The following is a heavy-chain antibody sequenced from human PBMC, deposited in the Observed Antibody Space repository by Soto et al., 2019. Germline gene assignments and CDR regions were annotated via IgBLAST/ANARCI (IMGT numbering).Heavy chain of an antibody. CDR3: ARRYCSDSYCSYFDY. V-gene: IGHV4-34*01. Sequence: QVQLHQWGAGLLKPSETLSLTCAVYGGSFTTYYWSWIRQSPGKGLEWIGEINHIGFTNYNPSLESRVTTSVDPSKNQFSLKLRSVTAADTAIYCCARRYCSDSYCSYFDYWGRGTLVSVSS. D-gene: IGHD2-15*01. J-gene: IGHJ4*02. CDR2: INHIGFT. CDR1: GGSFTTYY.